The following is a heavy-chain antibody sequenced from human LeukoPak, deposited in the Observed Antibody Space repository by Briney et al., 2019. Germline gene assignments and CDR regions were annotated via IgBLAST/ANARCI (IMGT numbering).Heavy chain of an antibody. CDR2: VSAYNGNT. CDR3: ARDRRTVAPTIFDY. J-gene: IGHJ4*02. D-gene: IGHD3-9*01. V-gene: IGHV1-18*01. CDR1: GYTFTSYG. Sequence: ASVKVSCKASGYTFTSYGISWVRQAPGQGLEWMGWVSAYNGNTNYAQKLQGRVTMTTDTSTSTAYMELRSLRSDDTAVYYCARDRRTVAPTIFDYWGQGTLVTVSS.